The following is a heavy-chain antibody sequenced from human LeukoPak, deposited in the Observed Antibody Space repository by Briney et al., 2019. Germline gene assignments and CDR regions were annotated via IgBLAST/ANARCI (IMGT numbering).Heavy chain of an antibody. Sequence: GGSLRLSCAASGFTFNNYALAWVRQTPEKGLEWVSSISSSSSSYIYYADSVKGRFTISRDNAKNSLYLQMNSLRAEDTAVYYCARAGNPYYYGSGSYHDYWGQGTLVTVSS. J-gene: IGHJ4*02. D-gene: IGHD3-10*01. CDR3: ARAGNPYYYGSGSYHDY. V-gene: IGHV3-21*01. CDR2: ISSSSSSYI. CDR1: GFTFNNYA.